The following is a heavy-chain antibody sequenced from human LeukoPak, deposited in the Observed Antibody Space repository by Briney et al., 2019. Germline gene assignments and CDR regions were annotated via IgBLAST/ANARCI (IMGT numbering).Heavy chain of an antibody. CDR2: IYSGGST. D-gene: IGHD2-2*01. CDR3: ARVGCSSTSCYAGGWFDP. V-gene: IGHV3-53*01. CDR1: GFTVSSNY. J-gene: IGHJ5*02. Sequence: PGGSLRLSCAASGFTVSSNYMSWVRQAPGKGLEWGSVIYSGGSTYYADSVKGRFTISRDNSKNTLYLQMNSVRAEDTAVYYCARVGCSSTSCYAGGWFDPWGQGTLVTVSS.